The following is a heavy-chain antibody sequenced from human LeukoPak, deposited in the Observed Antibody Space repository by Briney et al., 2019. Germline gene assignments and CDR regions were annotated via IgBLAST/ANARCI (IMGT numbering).Heavy chain of an antibody. CDR3: ASRIKNYYDSSGPEYYFDY. Sequence: ASVKVSCKASGYTFTSYYMHWVRQAPGQGLEWMGIINPSGGSTSYAQKFQGRVTMTRDTSTSTVYMELSSLRSEDTAVYYCASRIKNYYDSSGPEYYFDYRGQGTLVTVSS. D-gene: IGHD3-22*01. V-gene: IGHV1-46*01. CDR1: GYTFTSYY. CDR2: INPSGGST. J-gene: IGHJ4*02.